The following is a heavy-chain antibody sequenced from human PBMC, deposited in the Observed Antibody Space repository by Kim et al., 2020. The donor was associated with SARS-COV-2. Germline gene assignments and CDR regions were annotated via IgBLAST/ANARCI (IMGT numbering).Heavy chain of an antibody. CDR1: GFTFSTYA. Sequence: GGSLRLSCAASGFTFSTYAMSWVRQAPGKGLYWVSAISGSGGNTYYADSVKGRFTISRDNSKNTLYLQMNSLRAEDTAVYYCASSRSTGLFHYWGQGTLVTVSS. CDR3: ASSRSTGLFHY. V-gene: IGHV3-23*01. CDR2: ISGSGGNT. D-gene: IGHD2-8*02. J-gene: IGHJ4*02.